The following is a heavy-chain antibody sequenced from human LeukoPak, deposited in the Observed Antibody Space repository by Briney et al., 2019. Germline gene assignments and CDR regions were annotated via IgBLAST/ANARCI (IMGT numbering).Heavy chain of an antibody. CDR3: ARRSGSYSDFDY. D-gene: IGHD1-26*01. J-gene: IGHJ4*02. CDR2: INPNSGGT. V-gene: IGHV1-2*02. Sequence: ASVKVSCKASGYTFSGYYMHWVRQAPGQGLEWMGWINPNSGGTNYAQKFQGRVTMTRDTSISTAYMELSRLRSDDTAVYYCARRSGSYSDFDYWGQGTLVTVSS. CDR1: GYTFSGYY.